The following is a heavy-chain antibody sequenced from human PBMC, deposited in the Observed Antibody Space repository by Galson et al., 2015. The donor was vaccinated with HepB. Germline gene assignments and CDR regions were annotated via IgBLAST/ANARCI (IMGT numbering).Heavy chain of an antibody. D-gene: IGHD5-18*01. V-gene: IGHV3-48*01. CDR2: ISTSSSTI. CDR1: GFTFSSYS. J-gene: IGHJ4*02. CDR3: ARYNNGYS. Sequence: SLRLSCAASGFTFSSYSMNWVRQAPGKGLEWVSYISTSSSTIYYADSVKGRFTISRDNAKNSLYLQMNNLRAEDTAVYYCARYNNGYSWGQGTLVTVS.